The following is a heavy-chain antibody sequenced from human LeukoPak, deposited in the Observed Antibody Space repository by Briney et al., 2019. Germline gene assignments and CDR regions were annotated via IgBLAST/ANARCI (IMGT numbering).Heavy chain of an antibody. J-gene: IGHJ4*02. D-gene: IGHD4-17*01. CDR1: GFTLTNYW. Sequence: GESLKISCQDSGFTLTNYWIGWVRQMPGKGLEWMGIIHSTDSHAKYSPSFQGQATISVDKSISTAYLQWRGLKASDTAMYYCAGARHGDFRWDYWGQGTLVTVSS. CDR3: AGARHGDFRWDY. CDR2: IHSTDSHA. V-gene: IGHV5-51*01.